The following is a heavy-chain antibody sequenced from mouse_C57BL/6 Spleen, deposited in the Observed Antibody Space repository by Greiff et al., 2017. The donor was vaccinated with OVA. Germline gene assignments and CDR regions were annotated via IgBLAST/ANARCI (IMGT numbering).Heavy chain of an antibody. CDR3: ARPSSYEDWYFDV. CDR2: FHPYNDDT. Sequence: QVQFKPSGAELVKPGASVQMSCQASGYTFTTYPIEWMKQNHGKSLEWIGNFHPYNDDTKYNEKFKGKATLTVEKSSSTVYLELSRLTSDDSAVYYCARPSSYEDWYFDVWGTGTTVTVSS. J-gene: IGHJ1*03. CDR1: GYTFTTYP. D-gene: IGHD1-1*01. V-gene: IGHV1-47*01.